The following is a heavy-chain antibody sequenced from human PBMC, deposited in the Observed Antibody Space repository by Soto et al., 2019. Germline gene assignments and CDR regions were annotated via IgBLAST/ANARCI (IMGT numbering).Heavy chain of an antibody. V-gene: IGHV1-2*02. CDR1: GYSFTGYY. CDR2: IIPHSGET. CDR3: ARETDDFTSWAHDL. D-gene: IGHD7-27*01. J-gene: IGHJ5*02. Sequence: QVQLVQSGAEVKRPGASVKVSCKASGYSFTGYYMHWVRQAPGQGLEWMGWIIPHSGETNYAQKFQARVTLTRDTSISTAYMQLSGLTSDDTAVYYCARETDDFTSWAHDLWGQGTLVTVSS.